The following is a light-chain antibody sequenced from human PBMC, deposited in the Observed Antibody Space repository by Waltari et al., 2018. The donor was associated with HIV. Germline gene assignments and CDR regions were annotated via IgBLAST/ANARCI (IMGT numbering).Light chain of an antibody. CDR2: DVS. J-gene: IGLJ2*01. Sequence: HSDLTQAASMSGCLGQWSTVYCLGSSNEVGGLKYVDWYQQSPDKAPRLVIYDVSIRPSGVSGRFSGSKSGSAASLTISGLQPEDEADYYCCSYSSSGTVLFGGGTRLTVL. V-gene: IGLV2-14*03. CDR3: CSYSSSGTVL. CDR1: SNEVGGLKY.